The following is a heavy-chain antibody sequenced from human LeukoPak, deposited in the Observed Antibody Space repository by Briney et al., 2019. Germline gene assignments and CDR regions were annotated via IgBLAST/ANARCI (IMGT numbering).Heavy chain of an antibody. Sequence: MPSETLSLTCTVSGGSISSGGYYWSWIRQHPGKGLEWIGYIYHSGSTYYNPSLKSRVTISVDTSKNQFSLKLSSVTAADTAVYYCARVTGFGVVMVDYWGQGTLVTVSS. CDR2: IYHSGST. D-gene: IGHD3-3*01. CDR3: ARVTGFGVVMVDY. V-gene: IGHV4-31*03. CDR1: GGSISSGGYY. J-gene: IGHJ4*02.